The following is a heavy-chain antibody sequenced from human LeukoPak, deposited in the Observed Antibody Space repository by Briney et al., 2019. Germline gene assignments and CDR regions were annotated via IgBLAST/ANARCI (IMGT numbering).Heavy chain of an antibody. CDR2: TYYRSKWYN. CDR1: GDSVSSNSAA. J-gene: IGHJ6*02. V-gene: IGHV6-1*01. Sequence: SQTLSLTRAISGDSVSSNSAAWNWIRQSPSRGLEWLGRTYYRSKWYNDYVVSVRSRITINPDTSKHQFSLQLNSVTPEDTAVYYCARDRRIVVVPAAYYYYYGMDVWGQGTTVTVSS. D-gene: IGHD2-2*01. CDR3: ARDRRIVVVPAAYYYYYGMDV.